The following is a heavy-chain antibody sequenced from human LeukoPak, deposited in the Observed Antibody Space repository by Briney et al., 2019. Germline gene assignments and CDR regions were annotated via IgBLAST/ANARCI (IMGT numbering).Heavy chain of an antibody. V-gene: IGHV3-48*01. Sequence: PGGSLRLSCAASGFTFNAFGMNWVCQAPGKGLGWVSYIGTTSGAIYYADSVKGRFTISRDSAKNSLYLQMNSLRAEDTAVYYCARFKTWGDKAFDYWGQGTLVTVSS. D-gene: IGHD2-21*02. CDR3: ARFKTWGDKAFDY. J-gene: IGHJ4*02. CDR2: IGTTSGAI. CDR1: GFTFNAFG.